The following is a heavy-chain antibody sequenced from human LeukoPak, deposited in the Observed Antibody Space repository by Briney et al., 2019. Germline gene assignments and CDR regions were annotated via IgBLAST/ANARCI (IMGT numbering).Heavy chain of an antibody. J-gene: IGHJ6*02. V-gene: IGHV1-24*01. CDR3: ATKGEQQLAYYYYGMDV. CDR2: FDPEDGET. Sequence: ASVKVSCEVSGYTLTELSMHWVRQAPGKGLEWMGGFDPEDGETIYAQKFQGRVTMTEDTSTDTAYMELSSLRSEDTAVYYCATKGEQQLAYYYYGMDVWGQGTTVTVSS. D-gene: IGHD6-13*01. CDR1: GYTLTELS.